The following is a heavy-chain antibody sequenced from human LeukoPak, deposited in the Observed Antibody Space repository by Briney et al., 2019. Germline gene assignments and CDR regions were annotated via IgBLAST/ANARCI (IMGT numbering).Heavy chain of an antibody. CDR2: ISPRGGGT. Sequence: GGSLRLSCAASGFTFSNHGMNWVRQAPGKGLEWLSGISPRGGGTYYADSVKGRFTISRDNSKNTLYLQMGSLRAEDMAVYYCARGQTWVPFDYWGQGTLVTVSS. V-gene: IGHV3-23*01. J-gene: IGHJ4*02. D-gene: IGHD1-1*01. CDR1: GFTFSNHG. CDR3: ARGQTWVPFDY.